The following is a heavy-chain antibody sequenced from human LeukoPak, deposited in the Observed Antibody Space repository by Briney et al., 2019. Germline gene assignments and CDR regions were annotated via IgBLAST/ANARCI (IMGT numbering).Heavy chain of an antibody. CDR2: ISSSSSYI. CDR1: GFTFSDYW. CDR3: AKSVVPAATLPFDY. Sequence: GGSLRLSCAASGFTFSDYWMSWVRQAPGKGLEWVSSISSSSSYIYYADSVKGRFTISRDNAKNSLYLQMNSLRAEDTAVYYCAKSVVPAATLPFDYWGQGTLVTVSS. J-gene: IGHJ4*02. V-gene: IGHV3-21*01. D-gene: IGHD2-2*01.